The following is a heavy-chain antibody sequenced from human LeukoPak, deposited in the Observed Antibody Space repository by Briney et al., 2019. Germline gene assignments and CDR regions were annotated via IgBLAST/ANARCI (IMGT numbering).Heavy chain of an antibody. CDR3: ARDPGTGFDY. V-gene: IGHV3-7*03. Sequence: GGSLRLSCTASGFTFRSYWMIWVRQAPGKGLEWVANIKDDGREKKYVDSVKGRFTISRDNAKNSLYLQMSSLRAEDTAVYYCARDPGTGFDYWGQGTLVTVSS. CDR2: IKDDGREK. CDR1: GFTFRSYW. J-gene: IGHJ4*02. D-gene: IGHD3/OR15-3a*01.